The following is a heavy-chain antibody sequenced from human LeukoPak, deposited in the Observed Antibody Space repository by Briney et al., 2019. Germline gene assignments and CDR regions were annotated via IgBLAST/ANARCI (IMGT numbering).Heavy chain of an antibody. Sequence: SETLSLTCTVSGGSISSGSYYWSWIRQPAGKGLEWIGYIYYSGSTNYNPSLKSRVTISVDTSKNQFSLKLSSVTAADTAVYYCARSVEGYCSGGSCYYYSYYMDVWGKGTTVTVSS. CDR1: GGSISSGSYY. CDR3: ARSVEGYCSGGSCYYYSYYMDV. J-gene: IGHJ6*03. CDR2: IYYSGST. V-gene: IGHV4-61*10. D-gene: IGHD2-15*01.